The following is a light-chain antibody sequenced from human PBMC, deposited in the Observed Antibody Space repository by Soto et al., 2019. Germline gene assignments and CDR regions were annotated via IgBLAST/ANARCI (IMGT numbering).Light chain of an antibody. CDR1: SGHNNYA. J-gene: IGLJ2*01. CDR2: LNSDGSH. Sequence: QPVLTQSPSASASLGDSVKLTCTLSSGHNNYAIAWHQQHPEKGPRYLMKLNSDGSHTKGDGIPDRFSGSSSGAERYLTISSLQSEDEADYYCQSWDSGIVIFGGGTKVTVL. V-gene: IGLV4-69*01. CDR3: QSWDSGIVI.